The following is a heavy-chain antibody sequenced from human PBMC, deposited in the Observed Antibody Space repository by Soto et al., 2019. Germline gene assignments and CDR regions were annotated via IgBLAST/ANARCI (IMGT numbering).Heavy chain of an antibody. Sequence: SLRLSCAASGFTFSSYGMHWVRQAPGKGLEWVAVISYDGSNKYYADSVKGRFTISRDNSKNTLYLQMNSLRAEDTAVYYCAKLRDRATDAFDIWGQGTMVTVSS. CDR1: GFTFSSYG. V-gene: IGHV3-30*18. CDR2: ISYDGSNK. J-gene: IGHJ3*02. CDR3: AKLRDRATDAFDI.